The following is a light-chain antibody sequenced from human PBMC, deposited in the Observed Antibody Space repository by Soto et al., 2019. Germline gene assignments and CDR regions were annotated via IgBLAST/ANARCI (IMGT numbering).Light chain of an antibody. V-gene: IGKV3D-15*01. CDR2: GAS. Sequence: EIVLTQSPGSLSLSPGERATLSCRASQSVATNLAWYQQKPGQAPRLLIYGASTRATGIPARFSGSGSGTEFTLTISSLQSEDSAFYYCQQYNQWPPWTFGQGTRWIS. J-gene: IGKJ1*01. CDR1: QSVATN. CDR3: QQYNQWPPWT.